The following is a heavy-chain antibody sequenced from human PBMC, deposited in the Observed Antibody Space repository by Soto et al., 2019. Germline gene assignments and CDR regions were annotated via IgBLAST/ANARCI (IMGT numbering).Heavy chain of an antibody. D-gene: IGHD2-8*01. J-gene: IGHJ2*01. CDR3: AREIMPLTNDWYFDL. CDR2: IFDSGST. V-gene: IGHV4-30-4*01. Sequence: QVQLQESGPGLVKPSETLSLTCTVSGGSLSGGVHSWSWIRQPPGKGLEWIGHIFDSGSTYYNPSLESRLTISVDTSKNQFSLRLSSVTAADTAWYYCAREIMPLTNDWYFDLWGRGTLVTVSS. CDR1: GGSLSGGVHS.